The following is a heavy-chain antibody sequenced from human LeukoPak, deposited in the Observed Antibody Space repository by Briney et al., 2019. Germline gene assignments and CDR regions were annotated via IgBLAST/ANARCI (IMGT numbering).Heavy chain of an antibody. Sequence: PGGSLRLSCAASGFTFSSYRMNWVRQAPGKGLEWVANIKQDGSEKYYVDSVKGRFTISRDNAKNSLFLQMNSLRAEDTAVYYCAKTRPLDSSSWSHGDYWGQGTLVTVSS. V-gene: IGHV3-7*03. CDR1: GFTFSSYR. CDR3: AKTRPLDSSSWSHGDY. CDR2: IKQDGSEK. D-gene: IGHD6-13*01. J-gene: IGHJ4*02.